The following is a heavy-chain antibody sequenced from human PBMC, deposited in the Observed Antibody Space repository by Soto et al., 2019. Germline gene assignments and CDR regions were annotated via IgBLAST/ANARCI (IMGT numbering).Heavy chain of an antibody. J-gene: IGHJ4*02. CDR2: IYYSGST. D-gene: IGHD3-22*01. CDR1: GGSISSGDYY. V-gene: IGHV4-30-4*01. Sequence: PSETLSLTCTVSGGSISSGDYYWSWIRQPPGKGLEWIGYIYYSGSTYYNPSLKSRVTISVDTSKNQFSLKLSSVTAADTAVYYCARGYYDSSGYNYYFDYWGQGTLVTVSS. CDR3: ARGYYDSSGYNYYFDY.